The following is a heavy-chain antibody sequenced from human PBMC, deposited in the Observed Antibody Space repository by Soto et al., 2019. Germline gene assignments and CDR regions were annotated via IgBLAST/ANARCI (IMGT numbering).Heavy chain of an antibody. J-gene: IGHJ3*02. D-gene: IGHD3-10*01. CDR2: ISYDGSNK. Sequence: QVQLVESGGGVVQPGRSLRLSCAASGFTFSSYGMHWVRQAPGKGLEWVAVISYDGSNKYYADSVKGRFTISRDNSKNKLYLQMNGRRAEDTAVCYGAILVWFGELSTRRNAFDIWGQGTMVTVSS. CDR3: AILVWFGELSTRRNAFDI. CDR1: GFTFSSYG. V-gene: IGHV3-30*03.